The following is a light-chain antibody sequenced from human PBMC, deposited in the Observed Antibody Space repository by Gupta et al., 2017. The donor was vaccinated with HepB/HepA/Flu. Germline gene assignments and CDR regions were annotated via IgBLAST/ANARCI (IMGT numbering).Light chain of an antibody. V-gene: IGKV1-33*01. Sequence: DIKMTQSPSSLSSSVRDRVTITCQASQDINNYLSWFQQKPGKTPKLLIYDASALETGVPSRFTGSGSETFFTFTITRLQPEDFATYYCQQYDSLPLTFGGGTKVEIK. J-gene: IGKJ4*01. CDR2: DAS. CDR1: QDINNY. CDR3: QQYDSLPLT.